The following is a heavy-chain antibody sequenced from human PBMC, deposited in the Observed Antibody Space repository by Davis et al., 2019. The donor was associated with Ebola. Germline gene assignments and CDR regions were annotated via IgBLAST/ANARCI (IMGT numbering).Heavy chain of an antibody. V-gene: IGHV4-59*04. CDR2: IYYSGST. CDR3: ARRFLEWEFDY. Sequence: MPSETLSLTCTVSGGSISSYYWSWIRQPPGKGLEWIGYIYYSGSTYYNPSLKSRVTISVDTSKNQFSLKLSSVTAADTAVYYCARRFLEWEFDYWGQGTLVTVSS. CDR1: GGSISSYY. J-gene: IGHJ4*02. D-gene: IGHD3-3*01.